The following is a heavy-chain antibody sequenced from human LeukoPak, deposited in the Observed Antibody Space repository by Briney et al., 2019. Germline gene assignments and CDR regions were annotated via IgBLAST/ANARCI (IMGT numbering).Heavy chain of an antibody. CDR3: ARGPSGNWNYDY. D-gene: IGHD1-1*01. CDR2: ISYDGSNK. Sequence: QAGGSLRLSCAASGFTFSSYAMHWVRQAPGKGLEWVAVISYDGSNKYYADSVKGRFTISRDNSKNTLYLQMNSLRAEDTAVYYCARGPSGNWNYDYWGQGTLVTVSS. CDR1: GFTFSSYA. J-gene: IGHJ4*02. V-gene: IGHV3-30*04.